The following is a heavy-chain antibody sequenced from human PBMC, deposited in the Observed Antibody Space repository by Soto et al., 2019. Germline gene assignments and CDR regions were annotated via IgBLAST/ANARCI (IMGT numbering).Heavy chain of an antibody. CDR3: AKGALITAAMMGWRDDAFVL. CDR2: ISGSGGST. CDR1: GFTFSSYA. V-gene: IGHV3-23*01. J-gene: IGHJ3*01. Sequence: GGSLRLSCAASGFTFSSYAMSWVRQAPGKGLGWVSAISGSGGSTYYADSVKGRFTISRDNSKNTLYLQMNSLRAEDTAVDYCAKGALITAAMMGWRDDAFVLWGQGTLVTV. D-gene: IGHD2-2*01.